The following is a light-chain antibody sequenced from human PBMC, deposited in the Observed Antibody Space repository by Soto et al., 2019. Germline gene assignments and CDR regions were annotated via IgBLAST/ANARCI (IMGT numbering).Light chain of an antibody. Sequence: DIQMTQSPSTLSASVGDRVTITCRASQSISNWLAWYQQKPGKAPKLLIYKASDLKRGVPSRLSGSGSGTEFTLTISGLQPDDFATYYCQQYQSYWTFGQGTKVDIK. CDR2: KAS. J-gene: IGKJ1*01. CDR3: QQYQSYWT. CDR1: QSISNW. V-gene: IGKV1-5*03.